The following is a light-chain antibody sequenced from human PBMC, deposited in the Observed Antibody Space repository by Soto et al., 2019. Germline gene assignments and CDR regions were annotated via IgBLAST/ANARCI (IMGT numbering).Light chain of an antibody. CDR1: SGSIASNY. J-gene: IGLJ3*02. CDR3: QSYDNNNVV. CDR2: EDH. Sequence: NFMLTQPHSVSESPGKTVTISCTGSSGSIASNYVQWYQQRPGSAPTTVIYEDHQRPPGVPDRFSGSIDSSSNSASLTISGLKTEDEADYYCQSYDNNNVVFGGGTQLTVL. V-gene: IGLV6-57*02.